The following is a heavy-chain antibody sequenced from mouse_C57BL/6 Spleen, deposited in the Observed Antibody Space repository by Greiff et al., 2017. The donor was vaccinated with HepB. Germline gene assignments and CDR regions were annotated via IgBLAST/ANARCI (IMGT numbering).Heavy chain of an antibody. CDR2: IRLKSDNYAT. J-gene: IGHJ2*01. Sequence: EVKLMESGGGLVQPGGSMKLSCVASGFTFSNYWMNWVRQSPEKGLEWVAQIRLKSDNYATHYAESVKGRFTISRDDSKSSVYLQMNNLRAEDTGIYYCTGDSSGSDYWGQGTTLTVSS. V-gene: IGHV6-3*01. D-gene: IGHD3-2*02. CDR1: GFTFSNYW. CDR3: TGDSSGSDY.